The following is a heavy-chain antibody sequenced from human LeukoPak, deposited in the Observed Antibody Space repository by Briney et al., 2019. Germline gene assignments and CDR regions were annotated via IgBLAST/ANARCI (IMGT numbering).Heavy chain of an antibody. CDR1: GGSSSNYF. CDR3: ARYCSGGNCYSKAFDY. CDR2: NYTSGST. Sequence: SETLSLTCTVSGGSSSNYFWSWIRQPAGKGLEWIGRNYTSGSTNYHPSLKSRVTMSVETSKNQISLNLRSVTAADTAIYYCARYCSGGNCYSKAFDYWGQGTLVTVSS. V-gene: IGHV4-4*07. J-gene: IGHJ4*02. D-gene: IGHD2-15*01.